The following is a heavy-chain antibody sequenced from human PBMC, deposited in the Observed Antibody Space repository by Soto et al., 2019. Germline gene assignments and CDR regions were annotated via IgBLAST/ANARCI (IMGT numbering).Heavy chain of an antibody. J-gene: IGHJ4*02. D-gene: IGHD5-12*01. V-gene: IGHV4-30-2*01. CDR2: ISHLEST. CDR1: GASITYGGYS. CDR3: ARGGGYDPFDY. Sequence: QLQLHQSGSGLVKASQTLSLTCTLSGASITYGGYSWSWIRQPPGKDLEWLGYISHLESTFYNPSFQSRLTLSIDRSKNQFSLKLASMTAADTDVYYCARGGGYDPFDYWGQGTLVTVAS.